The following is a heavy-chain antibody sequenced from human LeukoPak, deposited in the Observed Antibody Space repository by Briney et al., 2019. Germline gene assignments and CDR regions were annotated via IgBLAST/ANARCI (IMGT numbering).Heavy chain of an antibody. CDR2: ISYDGSNK. CDR1: GFTFSSYG. CDR3: AKGVNCSSTSCLRTGTTEYYFDY. Sequence: GGSLRLSCAASGFTFSSYGMHWVRQAPGKGLEWVAVISYDGSNKYYADSVKGRFTIFRDNSKNTLYLQMNSLRAEDTAVYYCAKGVNCSSTSCLRTGTTEYYFDYWGQGTLVTVSS. V-gene: IGHV3-30*18. J-gene: IGHJ4*02. D-gene: IGHD2-2*01.